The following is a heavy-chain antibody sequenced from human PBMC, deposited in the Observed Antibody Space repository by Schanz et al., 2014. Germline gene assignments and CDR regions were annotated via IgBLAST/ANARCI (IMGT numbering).Heavy chain of an antibody. CDR2: ITYNGGTI. V-gene: IGHV3-48*01. Sequence: EVQLLESGGGLVEPGGSLRLSCAASGITFSSHSFNWVRQAPGKGLEWISYITYNGGTIYYADSVKGRFTVSRDNAENALYLQMNSLRAEDTGLYFCARGGSGSHYRLDYWGQGTLVTVSS. D-gene: IGHD1-26*01. CDR1: GITFSSHS. J-gene: IGHJ4*02. CDR3: ARGGSGSHYRLDY.